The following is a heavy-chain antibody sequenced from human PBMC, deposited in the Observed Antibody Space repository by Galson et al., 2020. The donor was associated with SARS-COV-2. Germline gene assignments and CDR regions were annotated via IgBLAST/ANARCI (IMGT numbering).Heavy chain of an antibody. V-gene: IGHV3-30*04. J-gene: IGHJ5*02. CDR3: ARASSGSYFSWFDP. Sequence: GGSLRLSCAAPGFTFSSYAMHWVRQAPGKGLEGVAVISYDGSNKYYADSVKGRFTISRDNSKNTLYLQMNSLRAEDTAVYYCARASSGSYFSWFDPWGQGTLVTVSS. CDR2: ISYDGSNK. D-gene: IGHD1-26*01. CDR1: GFTFSSYA.